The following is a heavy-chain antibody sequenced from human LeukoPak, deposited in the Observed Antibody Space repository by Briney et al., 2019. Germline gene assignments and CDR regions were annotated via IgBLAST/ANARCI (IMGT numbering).Heavy chain of an antibody. CDR3: AKDPDY. CDR2: IYNSGST. J-gene: IGHJ4*02. V-gene: IGHV4-4*08. CDR1: GGSISSYY. Sequence: PSETLSLTCTVSGGSISSYYCSWIRRPPGKGLEWIGYIYNSGSTSYNPSLKSRVTISIDTSKNQFSLKLTSVTAADTAVYYCAKDPDYWGQGTLVTVSS.